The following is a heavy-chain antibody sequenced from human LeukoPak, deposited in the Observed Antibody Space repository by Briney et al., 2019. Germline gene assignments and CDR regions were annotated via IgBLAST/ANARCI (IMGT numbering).Heavy chain of an antibody. CDR2: IYPGDSDT. CDR3: ARVRGDIVATIGFDY. Sequence: GESLKISCKGSGYSFTSYWIGWVRQMPGKGLEWMGIIYPGDSDTRYSPSFQGQVTISADKSISTAYLQWGSLKASDTAMYYCARVRGDIVATIGFDYWGQGTLVTVSS. J-gene: IGHJ4*02. D-gene: IGHD5-12*01. CDR1: GYSFTSYW. V-gene: IGHV5-51*01.